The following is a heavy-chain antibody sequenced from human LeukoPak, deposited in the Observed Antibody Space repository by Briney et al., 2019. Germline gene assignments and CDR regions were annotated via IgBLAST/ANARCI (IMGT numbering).Heavy chain of an antibody. V-gene: IGHV3-23*01. CDR3: AKTLRDLEWLTGELDV. D-gene: IGHD3-3*01. CDR1: GFTFSSYT. CDR2: IGGSGGDS. J-gene: IGHJ6*02. Sequence: GGSLRLSCAASGFTFSSYTMSWVRQTPGKGLEWVSAIGGSGGDSFYADSVKGRFTISRDNSKSTLYLQMNSLRAEDTAIYYCAKTLRDLEWLTGELDVWGQGTTVTVSS.